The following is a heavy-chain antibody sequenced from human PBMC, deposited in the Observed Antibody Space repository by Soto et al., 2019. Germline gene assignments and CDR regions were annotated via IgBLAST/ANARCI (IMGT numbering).Heavy chain of an antibody. CDR1: GFTFSNYA. J-gene: IGHJ6*02. D-gene: IGHD3-10*01. V-gene: IGHV3-30-3*01. CDR2: VSYDGSNR. Sequence: WGSLRLSCASSGFTFSNYAMHWVRQAPGKGLEWVAVVSYDGSNRYYTDSVKGQFTISRDNSKNTLYLQMDSLKAEDTAVYYCARGYGSYYYGLDVWGQGTTVTVSS. CDR3: ARGYGSYYYGLDV.